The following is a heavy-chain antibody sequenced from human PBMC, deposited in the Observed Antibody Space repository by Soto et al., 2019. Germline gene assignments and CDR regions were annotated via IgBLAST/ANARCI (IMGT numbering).Heavy chain of an antibody. CDR2: INHSGST. V-gene: IGHV4-34*01. CDR3: ARVRLRHFDWLLAAFDI. J-gene: IGHJ3*02. D-gene: IGHD3-9*01. CDR1: GGSFSGYY. Sequence: SETLSLTGAVYGGSFSGYYCSWIRQPPWKGLEWIGEINHSGSTNYNPSLKSRVTISVDTSKNQFSLKLSSVTAADTAVYYCARVRLRHFDWLLAAFDILGQGTMVTVSS.